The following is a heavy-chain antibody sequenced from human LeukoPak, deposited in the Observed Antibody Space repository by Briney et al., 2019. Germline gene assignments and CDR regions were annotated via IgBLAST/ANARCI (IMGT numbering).Heavy chain of an antibody. Sequence: SSESLSLTCTVSGGSISSYYWSWIRQPPGKGLEWIGYIYYSGSTNYNPSLKTGVTISVDTSKNQFSLKLSSVTAADTAVYYCARESSSGFYFHYWGQGALVTVSS. CDR1: GGSISSYY. D-gene: IGHD6-19*01. CDR2: IYYSGST. V-gene: IGHV4-59*01. J-gene: IGHJ4*02. CDR3: ARESSSGFYFHY.